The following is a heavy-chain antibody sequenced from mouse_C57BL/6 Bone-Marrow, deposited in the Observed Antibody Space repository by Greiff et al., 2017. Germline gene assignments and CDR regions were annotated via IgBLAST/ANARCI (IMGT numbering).Heavy chain of an antibody. CDR1: GFTFTDYY. CDR3: ARALLRHWYFDV. J-gene: IGHJ1*03. Sequence: EVKLMESGGGLVQPGGSLSLSCAASGFTFTDYYMSWVRQPPGKELEWFGFIRNKANGYTTEYSASVKGRFTISRDNSQSILYLHMNALRAEDSATYYCARALLRHWYFDVWGTGTTVTVSS. CDR2: IRNKANGYTT. V-gene: IGHV7-3*01. D-gene: IGHD1-2*01.